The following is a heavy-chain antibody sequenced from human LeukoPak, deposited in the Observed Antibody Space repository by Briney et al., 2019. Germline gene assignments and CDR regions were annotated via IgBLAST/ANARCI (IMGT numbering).Heavy chain of an antibody. J-gene: IGHJ4*02. D-gene: IGHD5-18*01. V-gene: IGHV3-66*04. CDR1: GFTVSSNY. CDR2: IYSGGST. Sequence: GGLRLSCAASGFTVSSNYMSWVRQAPGKGLEWVSVIYSGGSTYYADSVKGRFTISRDNSKNTLYLQMNSLRAEDTALYYCARHPRGYSYGYVDYWGQGTLVTVSS. CDR3: ARHPRGYSYGYVDY.